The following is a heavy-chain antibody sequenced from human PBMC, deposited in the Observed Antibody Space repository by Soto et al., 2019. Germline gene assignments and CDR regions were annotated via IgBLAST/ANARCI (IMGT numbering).Heavy chain of an antibody. Sequence: SETLSLTCTVSGGSISSYYWSWIRQPPGKGLEWIGYIHYSGSTNYNPSLKSRVTISVDTSKNQFSLKLSYVTAADAAVYYCARAEAVVTVSLPFDFWGRGAVVTVSS. CDR1: GGSISSYY. V-gene: IGHV4-59*12. D-gene: IGHD5-18*01. CDR2: IHYSGST. J-gene: IGHJ4*02. CDR3: ARAEAVVTVSLPFDF.